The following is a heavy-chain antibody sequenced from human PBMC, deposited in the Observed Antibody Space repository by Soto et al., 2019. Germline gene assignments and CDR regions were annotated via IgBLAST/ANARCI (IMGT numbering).Heavy chain of an antibody. J-gene: IGHJ4*02. V-gene: IGHV4-31*01. CDR3: ARGGSGDIVVVAAIDY. Sequence: QVQLQESGPGLVKPSQTLSLTCTVSGGSISSGNYYWSWIRQHPGKGLEWIGYIFSSGSTYYNPSLQSQVTISVGTSKNRFSLKLSSGTAADTAVYYCARGGSGDIVVVAAIDYWGQGTLVTVSS. CDR2: IFSSGST. CDR1: GGSISSGNYY. D-gene: IGHD2-15*01.